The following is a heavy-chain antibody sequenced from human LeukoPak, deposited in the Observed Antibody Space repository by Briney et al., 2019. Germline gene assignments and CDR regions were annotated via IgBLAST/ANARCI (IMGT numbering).Heavy chain of an antibody. D-gene: IGHD3-22*01. J-gene: IGHJ3*02. V-gene: IGHV3-11*04. Sequence: GGSLRLSCAASGFTFSDYYMSWIRQAPGKGLERVSYISSSGSTIYYADSVKGRFTISRDNAKNSLYLQMNSLRAEDTAVYYCARDADSSGYGDAFDIWGQGTMVTVSS. CDR2: ISSSGSTI. CDR3: ARDADSSGYGDAFDI. CDR1: GFTFSDYY.